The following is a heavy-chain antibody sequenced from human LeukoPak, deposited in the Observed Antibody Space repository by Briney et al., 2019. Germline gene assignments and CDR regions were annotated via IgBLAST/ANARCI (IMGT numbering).Heavy chain of an antibody. CDR2: ISSGGRTI. J-gene: IGHJ4*02. CDR3: ATTSRDVLDYYFAH. D-gene: IGHD5-24*01. V-gene: IGHV3-48*03. CDR1: GLTFSIYE. Sequence: AGGSLRLSCAASGLTFSIYEMNWVRQAPGKGLEWVSYISSGGRTIFYADSVKGRFTISRDNAKNSLYLQMDSLRAEDTALYYCATTSRDVLDYYFAHWGQGTLVTVSS.